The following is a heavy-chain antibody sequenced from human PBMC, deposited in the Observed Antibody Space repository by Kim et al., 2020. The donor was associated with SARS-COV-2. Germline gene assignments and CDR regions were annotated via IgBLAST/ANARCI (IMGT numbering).Heavy chain of an antibody. CDR2: ISTYTGNT. Sequence: ASVKVSCKASGYTFTNYGIDWVRQAPGQGFEWMGSISTYTGNTYYAEKFQGRVTMTTDTSTNTVYMELMSLRFDDTAGYFCTRDEWKLLSEGSWGQGTLV. CDR3: TRDEWKLLSEGS. V-gene: IGHV1-18*01. D-gene: IGHD1-26*01. CDR1: GYTFTNYG. J-gene: IGHJ4*02.